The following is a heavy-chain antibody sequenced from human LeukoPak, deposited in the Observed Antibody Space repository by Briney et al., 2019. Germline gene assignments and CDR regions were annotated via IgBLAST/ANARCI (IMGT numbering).Heavy chain of an antibody. CDR1: GFDFRSYA. Sequence: GRSLRLSCAASGFDFRSYAMSWVRQAPGKGLEWVSAISGSGGSTYYADSVKGRFTISRDNSKNTLYLQMNSLRAEDTAVYYCAKDLDSGWYDYYYYGMDVWGQGTTVTVSS. V-gene: IGHV3-23*01. J-gene: IGHJ6*02. D-gene: IGHD6-19*01. CDR3: AKDLDSGWYDYYYYGMDV. CDR2: ISGSGGST.